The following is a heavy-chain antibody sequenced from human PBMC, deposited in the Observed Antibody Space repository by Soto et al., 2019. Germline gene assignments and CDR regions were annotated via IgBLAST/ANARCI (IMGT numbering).Heavy chain of an antibody. J-gene: IGHJ4*02. CDR1: GFTFSDYY. Sequence: QVQLVESGGDLVKPGGSLRLSCAASGFTFSDYYMSWIRQAPGKGLEWVSSITSSGSTTYYTDSVKGRFTISRDNAKNSLYLQMNSLRAEDTAVYYCASERYSYGPYYFDYWGQGTLVTVSS. V-gene: IGHV3-11*01. CDR2: ITSSGSTT. CDR3: ASERYSYGPYYFDY. D-gene: IGHD5-18*01.